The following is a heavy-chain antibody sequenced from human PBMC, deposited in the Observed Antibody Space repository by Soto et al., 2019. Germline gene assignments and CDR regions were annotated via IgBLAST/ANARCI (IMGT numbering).Heavy chain of an antibody. D-gene: IGHD6-19*01. CDR1: GFMFSAYE. J-gene: IGHJ4*02. CDR3: ATGGKWLDFEY. V-gene: IGHV3-7*05. Sequence: EVQLVESGGGLVQPGGSLRLSCAASGFMFSAYEMNWVRQAPGKGLEWVANIKQEGSEKWYVGSVKGRFTISRDNAKNAMYLQMNSLRDEDTAVYFCATGGKWLDFEYWGQGTLVTVSS. CDR2: IKQEGSEK.